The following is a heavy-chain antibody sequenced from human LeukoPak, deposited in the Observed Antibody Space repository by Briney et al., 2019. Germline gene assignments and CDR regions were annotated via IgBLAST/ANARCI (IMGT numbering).Heavy chain of an antibody. V-gene: IGHV1-2*02. J-gene: IGHJ6*02. CDR1: GYTFTVYY. CDR2: INPNSGGT. D-gene: IGHD3-10*01. Sequence: ASVKVSCKASGYTFTVYYMHWVRQAPGQGLEWMGWINPNSGGTNYAQRFQGRVTMTRDTSISTAYMELSRLRSDDTAVYYCARVRLWFGEYMDVWGQGTTVTVSS. CDR3: ARVRLWFGEYMDV.